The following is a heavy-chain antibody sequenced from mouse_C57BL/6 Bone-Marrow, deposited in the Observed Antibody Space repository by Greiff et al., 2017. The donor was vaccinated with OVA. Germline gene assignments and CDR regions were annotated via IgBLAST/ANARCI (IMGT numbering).Heavy chain of an antibody. CDR3: ARSNLLLRDYAMDY. J-gene: IGHJ4*01. D-gene: IGHD1-1*01. CDR1: GYTFTSYW. V-gene: IGHV1-72*01. CDR2: IDPNSGGT. Sequence: VQLQQPGAELVKPGASVKQSCKASGYTFTSYWMHWVKQRPGRGLEWIGRIDPNSGGTKYNEKFKSKATLTVDKPSSTAYMQLSSLTSEDSAVYYCARSNLLLRDYAMDYWGQGTSVTVSS.